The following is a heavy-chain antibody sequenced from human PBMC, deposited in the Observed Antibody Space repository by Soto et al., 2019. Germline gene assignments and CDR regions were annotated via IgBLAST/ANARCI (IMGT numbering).Heavy chain of an antibody. J-gene: IGHJ4*02. Sequence: ASVKVSCKASGYTFTSYGISWVRQAPVQGLEWMGWISAYNGNTNYAQKLQGRVTMTTDTSTSTAYMELRSLRSDDTAVYYCARGCGIASGKRGGNTYYFDYWGQGTLVTVSS. CDR2: ISAYNGNT. CDR3: ARGCGIASGKRGGNTYYFDY. V-gene: IGHV1-18*04. CDR1: GYTFTSYG. D-gene: IGHD3-10*01.